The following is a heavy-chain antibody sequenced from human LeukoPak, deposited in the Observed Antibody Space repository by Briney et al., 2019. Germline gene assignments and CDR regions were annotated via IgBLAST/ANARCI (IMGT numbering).Heavy chain of an antibody. CDR1: GGSISSYY. Sequence: SETLSLTCTVSGGSISSYYWSWIRQPPGKGLEWIGYIYYSGSTNYNPSLKSRVTISVDTSKNQFSLKLSSVTAADTAVYYCARVRSSGWYNYFDYWGQGTLVTVSS. CDR3: ARVRSSGWYNYFDY. CDR2: IYYSGST. D-gene: IGHD6-19*01. V-gene: IGHV4-59*01. J-gene: IGHJ4*02.